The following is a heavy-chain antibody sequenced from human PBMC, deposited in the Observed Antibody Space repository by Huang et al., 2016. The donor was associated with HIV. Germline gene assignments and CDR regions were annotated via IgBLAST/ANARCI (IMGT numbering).Heavy chain of an antibody. CDR3: ASRTTVTTTSNYHYFYMDV. J-gene: IGHJ6*03. CDR2: IYYSGNG. Sequence: QLQLQESGPGLVKPSETPSLTCPVSGGSISSSSYYWGWIRQSPGKGLEWIGSIYYSGNGYSNPALKSRVTMSVYRSSNQFSLKMHSVTAADTAVYYCASRTTVTTTSNYHYFYMDVWGKGTTVIVSS. D-gene: IGHD4-17*01. CDR1: GGSISSSSYY. V-gene: IGHV4-39*01.